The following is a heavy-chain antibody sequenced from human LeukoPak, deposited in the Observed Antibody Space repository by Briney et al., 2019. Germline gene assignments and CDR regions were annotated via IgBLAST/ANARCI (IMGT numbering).Heavy chain of an antibody. D-gene: IGHD4-11*01. J-gene: IGHJ4*02. V-gene: IGHV1-2*02. CDR2: INPNSGGT. Sequence: ASVKVSCKASGYTFTGYYMHWVRQAPGQGLEWMGWINPNSGGTNYVQKFQGRVTMTRDTSISTAYMELSRLRSDDTAVYYCARDDYSNYDFDCWGQGTLVTVSS. CDR3: ARDDYSNYDFDC. CDR1: GYTFTGYY.